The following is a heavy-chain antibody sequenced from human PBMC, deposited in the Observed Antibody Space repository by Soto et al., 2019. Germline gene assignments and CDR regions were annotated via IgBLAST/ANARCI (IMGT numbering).Heavy chain of an antibody. CDR1: RGSMSSSDW. V-gene: IGHV4-4*02. D-gene: IGHD3-16*01. CDR2: TYHSGNT. Sequence: QLQESGPGMVEPSGTLSLTCAVSRGSMSSSDWWCWVRQAPGKGLEWIGETYHSGNTNYNPSLKSRVTLSGDNSKNQFSLPLTSVTDADTGVYYCATWGSTAFDIWGQGTIFTASS. CDR3: ATWGSTAFDI. J-gene: IGHJ3*02.